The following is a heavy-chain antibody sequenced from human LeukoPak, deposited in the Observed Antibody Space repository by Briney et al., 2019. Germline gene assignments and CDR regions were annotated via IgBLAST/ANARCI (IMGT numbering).Heavy chain of an antibody. CDR3: ARAIAAAYYYYGMDV. CDR2: ISAYNGNT. CDR1: GYTFTSYG. V-gene: IGHV1-18*01. J-gene: IGHJ6*04. D-gene: IGHD6-13*01. Sequence: APVKVSCKASGYTFTSYGISWVRQAPGQGLEWMGWISAYNGNTNYAQKLQGRVTMTTDTSTSTAYMELRGLRSDDTAVYYCARAIAAAYYYYGMDVWGKGTTVTVSS.